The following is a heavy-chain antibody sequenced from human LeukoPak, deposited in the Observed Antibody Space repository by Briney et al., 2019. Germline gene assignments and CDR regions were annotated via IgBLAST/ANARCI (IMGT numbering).Heavy chain of an antibody. V-gene: IGHV4-34*01. J-gene: IGHJ5*02. CDR3: GRGYPPGT. Sequence: KPSDTLSLTCAVYGRSFSVYYWSWIRQPPGKGLEWIGEINYSGSTNYNPSLKSRVTLSVDKSKNQFSLKLSSVTAADPAGDYCGRGYPPGTWGQGTLVTVSS. D-gene: IGHD3-10*01. CDR2: INYSGST. CDR1: GRSFSVYY.